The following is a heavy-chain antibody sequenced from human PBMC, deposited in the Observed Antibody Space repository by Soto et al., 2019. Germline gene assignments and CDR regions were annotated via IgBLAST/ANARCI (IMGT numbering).Heavy chain of an antibody. J-gene: IGHJ6*02. D-gene: IGHD3-9*01. CDR1: GYLYTSYW. CDR3: ARHQRYLDSTGVGGYYYYGIDV. CDR2: IDPSASYT. Sequence: GESLKLACKGSGYLYTSYWISWVRQMPGKCLEWLWRIDPSASYTNYSPSFQGHVTISAAKSISTAYLQWSSLKAPESARYYWARHQRYLDSTGVGGYYYYGIDVWGQGTTVTVSS. V-gene: IGHV5-10-1*01.